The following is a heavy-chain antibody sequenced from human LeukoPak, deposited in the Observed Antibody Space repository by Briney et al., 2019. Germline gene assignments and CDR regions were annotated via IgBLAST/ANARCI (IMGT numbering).Heavy chain of an antibody. CDR2: IRYDGNNK. CDR3: AKILSRSYSAFDY. J-gene: IGHJ4*02. CDR1: GFTFSSFG. D-gene: IGHD3-10*01. V-gene: IGHV3-30*02. Sequence: GGSLRLSCATSGFTFSSFGMHWVRQAPGKGLEWVAFIRYDGNNKYYADSVKGRFTVSRDNSKNTLYLQMNSLRPEDMAVYYCAKILSRSYSAFDYWGQGTLVTVSS.